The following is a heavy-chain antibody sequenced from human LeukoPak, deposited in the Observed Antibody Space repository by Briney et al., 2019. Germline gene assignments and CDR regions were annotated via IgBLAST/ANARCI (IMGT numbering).Heavy chain of an antibody. J-gene: IGHJ5*02. CDR1: GFTFSSYW. V-gene: IGHV3-7*01. CDR2: IKQDGSEK. Sequence: PGGSLRLSCAASGFTFSSYWMSWVRQAPGKGLEWVANIKQDGSEKYYVDSVKGRFTISRDNGKNSLYLQMNSLRAEDTAVYYCARGKTTLTTFWFDPWGQGTLVTVSS. D-gene: IGHD4-17*01. CDR3: ARGKTTLTTFWFDP.